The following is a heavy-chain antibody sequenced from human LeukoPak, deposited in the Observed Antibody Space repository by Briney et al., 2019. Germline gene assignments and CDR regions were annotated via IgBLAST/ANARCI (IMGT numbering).Heavy chain of an antibody. CDR1: GYTFTSYG. D-gene: IGHD4-23*01. J-gene: IGHJ4*02. V-gene: IGHV1-18*01. CDR3: ARDERARGGNSGYFDY. CDR2: ISAYNGNT. Sequence: AASVKVSCKASGYTFTSYGISWVRQAPGQGLEWMGWISAYNGNTNYAQKLQGRVTMTTDTSTSTAYMELRSLRSDDTAVYYCARDERARGGNSGYFDYWGQGTLITVSS.